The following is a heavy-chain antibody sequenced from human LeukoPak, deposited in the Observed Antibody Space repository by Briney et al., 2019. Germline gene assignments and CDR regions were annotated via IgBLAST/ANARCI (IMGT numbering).Heavy chain of an antibody. V-gene: IGHV3-74*01. Sequence: GGSLRLSCAASGFTFSNYWIHWVRQAPGKGLEGVSGISVSGGGTYYADSVKGRFTVSRDNSKNTLSLQMNSLRAEDTAVYYCARLNHVGMDVWGQGTTVTVSS. CDR3: ARLNHVGMDV. CDR1: GFTFSNYW. CDR2: ISVSGGGT. J-gene: IGHJ6*02.